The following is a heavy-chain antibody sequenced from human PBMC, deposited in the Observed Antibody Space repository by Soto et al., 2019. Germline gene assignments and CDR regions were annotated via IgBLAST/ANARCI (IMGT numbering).Heavy chain of an antibody. D-gene: IGHD3-3*01. J-gene: IGHJ4*02. CDR3: AKETAILKPGIDH. CDR2: ISFDGNTK. Sequence: QVQLVESGGGVVQPGKSLRLSCAASGFTFSDYSIHWVRQAPGKGLDWVAVISFDGNTKYYGDSARGRFTISRDNSKNTMFLPMDSLKSEDTALYCCAKETAILKPGIDHWGPGTLVSVSS. V-gene: IGHV3-30*18. CDR1: GFTFSDYS.